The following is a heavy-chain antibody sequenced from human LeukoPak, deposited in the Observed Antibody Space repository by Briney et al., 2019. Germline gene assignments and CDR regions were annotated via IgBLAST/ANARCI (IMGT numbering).Heavy chain of an antibody. J-gene: IGHJ4*02. D-gene: IGHD4-17*01. Sequence: GGSLRLSCTVSGFTVSSNSMSWVRQAPGKGLEWVSGIRGSGGSTNYADSVKGRFTISRDNSKNTLYLQLNSLTAGDTAVYHCAKHAESFGDSVVDYWGQGTLVTVSS. CDR1: GFTVSSNS. CDR2: IRGSGGST. V-gene: IGHV3-23*01. CDR3: AKHAESFGDSVVDY.